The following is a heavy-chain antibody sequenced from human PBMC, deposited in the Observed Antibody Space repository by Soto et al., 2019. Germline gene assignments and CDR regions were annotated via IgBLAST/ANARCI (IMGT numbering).Heavy chain of an antibody. Sequence: QVQLQESAPGLVKPSETLSLTCTVSGGSISSYCWSWIRQPPGKGMEWIGYIYYNGGTNYNPSLKSRVPISVDTSKNQFSLKLSSVTAADTAVYYCARDRPARASGYPLSPPYYYYVMDVWGQGTTVTVSS. J-gene: IGHJ6*02. CDR1: GGSISSYC. V-gene: IGHV4-59*01. CDR2: IYYNGGT. D-gene: IGHD5-12*01. CDR3: ARDRPARASGYPLSPPYYYYVMDV.